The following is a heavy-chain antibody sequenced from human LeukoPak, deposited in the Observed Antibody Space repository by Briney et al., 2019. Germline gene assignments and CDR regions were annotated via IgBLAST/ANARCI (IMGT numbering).Heavy chain of an antibody. D-gene: IGHD3-10*01. Sequence: SETLSLTCSVSGRSIISGYYWGWIRQSPGKGLEWIGSVYQTGSTNYNPSPKSRVTILVDTSKNQFSLRVTSVTAADTAVYFCARGGIRGGIDNWFDPWGQGTLVTVSS. J-gene: IGHJ5*02. V-gene: IGHV4-38-2*02. CDR3: ARGGIRGGIDNWFDP. CDR2: VYQTGST. CDR1: GRSIISGYY.